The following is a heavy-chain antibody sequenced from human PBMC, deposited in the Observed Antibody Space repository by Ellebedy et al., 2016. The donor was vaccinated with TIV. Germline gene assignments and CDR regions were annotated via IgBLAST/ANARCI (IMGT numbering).Heavy chain of an antibody. CDR2: ISYTGRP. CDR1: GDSLSSTAYF. CDR3: ARLPLLGRYNWFDP. V-gene: IGHV4-39*01. J-gene: IGHJ5*02. Sequence: MPSETLSLTCTVSGDSLSSTAYFWGWIRPPPGKGLEWLGSISYTGRPFYTPSLKRRTTLSVDTSKNQFSLNLNSVTAADTAVYYCARLPLLGRYNWFDPWGQGTLVTVSS. D-gene: IGHD2-15*01.